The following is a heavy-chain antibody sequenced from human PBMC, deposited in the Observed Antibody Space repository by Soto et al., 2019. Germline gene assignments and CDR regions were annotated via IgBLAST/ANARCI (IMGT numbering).Heavy chain of an antibody. J-gene: IGHJ4*02. CDR1: GFSLSNARMG. V-gene: IGHV2-26*01. D-gene: IGHD3-10*01. Sequence: QVTLKESGPELVKPTETLTLTCTVSGFSLSNARMGVSWIRQPPGKALEWLAHIFSNDEKSYSTSLKSRLTISKDTSKSQVVLTMTNMDPVDTATYYCARIDTYGSGSYPYYFDYWGQGTLVTVSS. CDR3: ARIDTYGSGSYPYYFDY. CDR2: IFSNDEK.